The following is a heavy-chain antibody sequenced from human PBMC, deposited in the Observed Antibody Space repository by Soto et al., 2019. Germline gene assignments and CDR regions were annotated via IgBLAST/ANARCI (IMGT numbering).Heavy chain of an antibody. J-gene: IGHJ4*02. CDR1: GFTFSSYA. V-gene: IGHV3-30-3*01. CDR3: ARDRLTMVRGVKDY. D-gene: IGHD3-10*01. CDR2: ISYDGSNK. Sequence: QVQLVESGGGVVQPGRSLRLSCAASGFTFSSYAMHWVRQAPGKGLAWVAVISYDGSNKYYADSVKGRFTISRDNSKNTLYLQMNSLRAEDTAVYYCARDRLTMVRGVKDYWGQGTLVTVSS.